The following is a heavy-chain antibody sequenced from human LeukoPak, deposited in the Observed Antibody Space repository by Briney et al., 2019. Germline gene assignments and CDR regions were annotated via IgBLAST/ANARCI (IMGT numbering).Heavy chain of an antibody. V-gene: IGHV3-74*01. Sequence: PGGSLRLSCAASGFSFTGYWMYWVRQAPGKGLVWVSLINGDGSSTNYADSVKGRFTVSRDNSKNTLYLQMNSLRAEDTAVYYCAEDLSNWNDVTTPDYWGQGTLVTVSS. CDR2: INGDGSST. CDR1: GFSFTGYW. J-gene: IGHJ4*02. D-gene: IGHD1-1*01. CDR3: AEDLSNWNDVTTPDY.